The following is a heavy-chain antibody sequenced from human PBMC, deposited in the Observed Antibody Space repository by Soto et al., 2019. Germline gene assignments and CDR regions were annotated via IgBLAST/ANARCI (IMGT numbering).Heavy chain of an antibody. CDR1: GGSISSYY. V-gene: IGHV4-59*01. J-gene: IGHJ4*02. D-gene: IGHD5-12*01. CDR2: IYYSGST. CDR3: AGCGYDRDGTYYFDY. Sequence: QVQLQESGPALVKPSETLSLSCTVSGGSISSYYWSWIRHPPGKGLEWIGYIYYSGSTHYHPALKSRVTISVDTSKKQVSLKLSAVTAADTAVYYCAGCGYDRDGTYYFDYWGQGNKVTVSS.